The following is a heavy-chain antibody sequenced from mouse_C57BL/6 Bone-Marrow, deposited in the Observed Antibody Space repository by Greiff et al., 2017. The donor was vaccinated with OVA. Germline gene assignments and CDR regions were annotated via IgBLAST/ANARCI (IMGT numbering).Heavy chain of an antibody. CDR3: ARQYHDGSSSYAMDY. Sequence: QVQLQQSGAELVKPGASVKISCKASGYAFSSYWMNWVKQRPGKGLEWIGQIYPGDGDTNYNGKFKGKATLTVDKSSSAAYMELNILTSEDSAVYYGARQYHDGSSSYAMDYWGQGTSVTVSS. CDR1: GYAFSSYW. D-gene: IGHD1-1*01. V-gene: IGHV1-80*01. CDR2: IYPGDGDT. J-gene: IGHJ4*01.